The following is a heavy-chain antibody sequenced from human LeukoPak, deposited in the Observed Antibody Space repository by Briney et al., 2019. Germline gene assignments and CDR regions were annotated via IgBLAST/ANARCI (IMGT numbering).Heavy chain of an antibody. V-gene: IGHV3-23*01. J-gene: IGHJ4*02. CDR1: GFTFSTFA. CDR3: AKVGGYSGYDYYFDY. Sequence: PGGSLRLSCAASGFTFSTFAMIWVRQPPGKGLEWVSSIFPSGGEIHYADSVRGRFTISRDNSKNTLYLQMNSLRAEDTAVYYCAKVGGYSGYDYYFDYWGQGTLVTVSS. D-gene: IGHD5-12*01. CDR2: IFPSGGEI.